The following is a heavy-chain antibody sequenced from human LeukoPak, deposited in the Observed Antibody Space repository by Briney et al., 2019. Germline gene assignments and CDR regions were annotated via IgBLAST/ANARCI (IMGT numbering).Heavy chain of an antibody. Sequence: PGGSLRLSCAASGFTFCSYSMNWVHQAPGKGMEWVSSISSSSSYIYYADSVKGRFTISRDNAKNSLYLQMNSLRAEDTAVYYCARARQATVDFDYWGQGTLVTVSS. CDR1: GFTFCSYS. CDR2: ISSSSSYI. D-gene: IGHD4-23*01. J-gene: IGHJ4*02. V-gene: IGHV3-21*01. CDR3: ARARQATVDFDY.